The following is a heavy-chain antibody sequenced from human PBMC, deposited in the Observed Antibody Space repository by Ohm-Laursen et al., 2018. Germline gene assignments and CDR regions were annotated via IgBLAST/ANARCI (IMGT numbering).Heavy chain of an antibody. CDR1: GFTFSNYG. V-gene: IGHV3-30*03. J-gene: IGHJ2*01. CDR3: ARNDPQQVAFWYFNV. Sequence: SIRLSCAASGFTFSNYGMHWVRQAPGKGLEWVAVISYDGSKIYYGDSVKGRFTISRDIDKNSLYLQMNSLRAEDTAVYYCARNDPQQVAFWYFNVWGRGTLVTVSS. CDR2: ISYDGSKI. D-gene: IGHD2-15*01.